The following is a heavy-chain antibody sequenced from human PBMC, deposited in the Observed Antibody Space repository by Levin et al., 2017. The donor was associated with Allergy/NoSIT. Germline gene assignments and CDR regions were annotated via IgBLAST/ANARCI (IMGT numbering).Heavy chain of an antibody. CDR2: IVFDGNDQ. CDR3: AKRGYCSGNTCQSHDAIDV. D-gene: IGHD2-15*01. V-gene: IGHV3-30*18. Sequence: GESLKISCAASGFQFSLYGMHWVRQAPGKGLEWVALIVFDGNDQYYADSVKGRFTISRDNSKNTLYLLMSSLRENDTAIYYCAKRGYCSGNTCQSHDAIDVWGKGTLVIVSS. CDR1: GFQFSLYG. J-gene: IGHJ3*01.